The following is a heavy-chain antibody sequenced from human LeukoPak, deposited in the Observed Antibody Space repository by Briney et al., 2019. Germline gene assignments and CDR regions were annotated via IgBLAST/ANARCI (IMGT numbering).Heavy chain of an antibody. V-gene: IGHV1-18*01. CDR2: ISAYNGNT. CDR1: GYTFTSFG. Sequence: ASVKVSCKASGYTFTSFGISWVRQAPGQGLEWMGWISAYNGNTDYAQKFQGRVTMTKDTSTSTVYMELRSLRSDDTAVYYCGRERSGWPPDYWGQGTLVTVSS. CDR3: GRERSGWPPDY. J-gene: IGHJ4*02. D-gene: IGHD6-19*01.